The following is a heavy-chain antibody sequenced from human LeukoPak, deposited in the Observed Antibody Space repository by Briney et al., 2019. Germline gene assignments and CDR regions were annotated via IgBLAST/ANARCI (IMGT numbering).Heavy chain of an antibody. CDR2: ISGSGTYT. J-gene: IGHJ4*02. CDR3: AKEAGITTFPGYVDY. D-gene: IGHD1-26*01. Sequence: TGGSLRLSCAASGLSFSHYAMSWVRQAPGQGLEWVSTISGSGTYTYYADSVKGRLTISRDNSKNSGYLQMDSLRAEDSALYYCAKEAGITTFPGYVDYWGQGTLVTVSS. V-gene: IGHV3-23*01. CDR1: GLSFSHYA.